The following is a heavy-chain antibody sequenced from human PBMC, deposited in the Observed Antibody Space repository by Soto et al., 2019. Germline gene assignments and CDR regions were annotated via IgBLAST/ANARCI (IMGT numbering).Heavy chain of an antibody. V-gene: IGHV3-33*01. CDR2: IWHDGNTK. D-gene: IGHD3-9*01. CDR1: GFIFSKYG. J-gene: IGHJ6*02. CDR3: VREETLTDYKTYFYYGMDV. Sequence: PGGSLRLSCAASGFIFSKYGMHWVRQAPGKGLEWVAVIWHDGNTKYYVDSVQGRFTISRGNSKNTLYLQMDSLRAEDMAVYYCVREETLTDYKTYFYYGMDVWGQGTTVTVSS.